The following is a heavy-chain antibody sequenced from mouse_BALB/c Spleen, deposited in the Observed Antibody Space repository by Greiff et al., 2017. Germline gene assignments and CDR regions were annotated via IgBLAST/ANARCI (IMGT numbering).Heavy chain of an antibody. CDR3: ARFYRYGDY. Sequence: EVMLVESGGDLVKPGGSLKLSCAASGFTFSSYGMSWVRQTPDKRLEWVATISSGGSYTYYPDSVKGRFTISRDNAKNTLYLQRSSLKSEDTAMYYSARFYRYGDYWGQGTTLTVSS. J-gene: IGHJ2*01. V-gene: IGHV5-6*01. D-gene: IGHD2-14*01. CDR2: ISSGGSYT. CDR1: GFTFSSYG.